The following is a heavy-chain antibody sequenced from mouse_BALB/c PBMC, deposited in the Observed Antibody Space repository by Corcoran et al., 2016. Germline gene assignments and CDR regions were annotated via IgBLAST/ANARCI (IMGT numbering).Heavy chain of an antibody. Sequence: QIQLVQSGPELKKPGETVEISCKASGYTFTNYGMNWVKQAPGKGLKWMGWINTYTGEPTYADDFKGRFAFSLETSASTAYLQINNLKNEDTATYFCARFYYDYRDFDYWGQGTTLTVSS. CDR2: INTYTGEP. J-gene: IGHJ2*01. V-gene: IGHV9-3-1*01. CDR3: ARFYYDYRDFDY. CDR1: GYTFTNYG. D-gene: IGHD2-4*01.